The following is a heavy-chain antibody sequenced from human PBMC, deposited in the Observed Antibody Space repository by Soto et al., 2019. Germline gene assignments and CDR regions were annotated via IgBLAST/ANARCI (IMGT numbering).Heavy chain of an antibody. J-gene: IGHJ4*02. CDR3: AREPYSSGWFGY. CDR2: ISSSSSYI. V-gene: IGHV3-21*01. CDR1: GFTFSSYS. D-gene: IGHD6-19*01. Sequence: GGSLRLSCAASGFTFSSYSMNWVRQAPGKGLEWVSSISSSSSYIYYADSVKGRFTISRDNAKNSLYLQMNSLRAEDTAVYYCAREPYSSGWFGYWGQGTLVTVSS.